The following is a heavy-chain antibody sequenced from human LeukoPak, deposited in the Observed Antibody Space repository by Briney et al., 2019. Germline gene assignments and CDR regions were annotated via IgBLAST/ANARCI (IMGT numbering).Heavy chain of an antibody. J-gene: IGHJ2*01. Sequence: GGSLILSCEASGFTFSDHYMGWIRQAPGKGPEWISYISHSGTTIFSADSLKGRFTISRDNAKNTLYLQVNNLRAEDTALYYCAKMGHAVGSYWYFDLWGRGTLVSVSS. D-gene: IGHD1-26*01. V-gene: IGHV3-11*04. CDR2: ISHSGTTI. CDR3: AKMGHAVGSYWYFDL. CDR1: GFTFSDHY.